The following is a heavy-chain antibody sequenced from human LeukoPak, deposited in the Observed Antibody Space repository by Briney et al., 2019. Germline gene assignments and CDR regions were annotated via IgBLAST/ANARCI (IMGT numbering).Heavy chain of an antibody. CDR3: AKDEWVSDYYYMDV. CDR2: IHTSGST. Sequence: PGGSLRLSCVPSGFSVSGNYMTWVRQAPGKGLEWVSFIHTSGSTFYADSVKGRFTISRDNSKNTLYLQMNSLRAEDTAVYYCAKDEWVSDYYYMDVWGKGTTVTVSS. CDR1: GFSVSGNY. D-gene: IGHD2-8*01. J-gene: IGHJ6*03. V-gene: IGHV3-66*03.